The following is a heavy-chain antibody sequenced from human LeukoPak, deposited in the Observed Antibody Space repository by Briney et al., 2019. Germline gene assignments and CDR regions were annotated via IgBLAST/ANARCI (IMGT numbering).Heavy chain of an antibody. Sequence: QTGGSLRLSCAASGFTFSSYAMSWVRQAPGKGLEWVSVISGSGGSTYYADSVKGRFTISRDNSKNTLYLQMNSLRAEDTAVYYCAKTPYYYGSGSSFDYWGQGTLVTVSS. CDR3: AKTPYYYGSGSSFDY. CDR2: ISGSGGST. CDR1: GFTFSSYA. D-gene: IGHD3-10*01. J-gene: IGHJ4*02. V-gene: IGHV3-23*01.